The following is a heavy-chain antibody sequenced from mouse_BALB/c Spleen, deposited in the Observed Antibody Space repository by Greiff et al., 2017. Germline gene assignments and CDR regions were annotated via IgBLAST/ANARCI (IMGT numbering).Heavy chain of an antibody. CDR3: ASDYGSSYDWYFDV. D-gene: IGHD1-1*01. V-gene: IGHV14-3*02. Sequence: VQLKESGAELVKPGASVKLSCTASGFNIKDTYMHWVKQRPEQGLEWIGRIDPANGNTKYDPKFQGKATITADTSSNTAYLQLSSLTSEDTAVYYCASDYGSSYDWYFDVWGAGTTVTVSS. CDR2: IDPANGNT. CDR1: GFNIKDTY. J-gene: IGHJ1*01.